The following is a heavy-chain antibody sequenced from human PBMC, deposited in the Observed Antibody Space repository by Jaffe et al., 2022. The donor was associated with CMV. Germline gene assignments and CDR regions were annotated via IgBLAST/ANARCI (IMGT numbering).Heavy chain of an antibody. CDR2: ISSSGNTL. V-gene: IGHV3-11*01. Sequence: QVQLVESGGTLVKPGGSLRLSCAASGFTFSDYYMNWIRQAPGKGLEWVSYISSSGNTLYYADSVKGRFTISRDNAANSLYLQMNSLRAEDTAVYYCARESYHDPFTGYYKPAYFDHWGRGTLVTVSS. CDR3: ARESYHDPFTGYYKPAYFDH. J-gene: IGHJ4*01. CDR1: GFTFSDYY. D-gene: IGHD3-9*01.